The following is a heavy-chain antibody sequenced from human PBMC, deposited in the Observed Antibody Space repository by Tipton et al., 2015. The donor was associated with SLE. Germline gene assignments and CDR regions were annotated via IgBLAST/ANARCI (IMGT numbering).Heavy chain of an antibody. CDR2: IYHSGST. CDR3: ARVYSSGWCAH. CDR1: GYSISSGYY. J-gene: IGHJ4*02. D-gene: IGHD6-19*01. V-gene: IGHV4-38-2*01. Sequence: TLSLTCAVSGYSISSGYYWGWIRQPPGKGLEWIGSIYHSGSTHYNPSLKSRVTISVDTSKNQFSLKLSSVTAADTAVYYCARVYSSGWCAHWGQGTLVTVSS.